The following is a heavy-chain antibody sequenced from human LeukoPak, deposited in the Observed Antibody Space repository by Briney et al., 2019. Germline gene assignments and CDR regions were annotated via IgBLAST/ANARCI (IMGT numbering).Heavy chain of an antibody. Sequence: PGGSLRLSCAASGFTFSGYWMSWVRQAPGKRLEWVANIKQDGSEKYYVDSVKGRFTISRDNAKNSLYLQMNSLRAEDTAVYYCAIQKADLITMIRGVIAYWGQGTLVTVSS. D-gene: IGHD3-10*01. CDR1: GFTFSGYW. V-gene: IGHV3-7*01. CDR3: AIQKADLITMIRGVIAY. CDR2: IKQDGSEK. J-gene: IGHJ4*02.